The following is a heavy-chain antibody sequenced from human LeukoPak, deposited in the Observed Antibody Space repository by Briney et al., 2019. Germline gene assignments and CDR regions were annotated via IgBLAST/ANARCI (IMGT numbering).Heavy chain of an antibody. CDR2: INPQKRDT. J-gene: IGHJ6*02. CDR1: GYTFSSYG. V-gene: IGHV1-18*01. CDR3: ARRKYGADYNGMDV. Sequence: ASVKVSCKASGYTFSSYGISWVRLAPGRGPEWMASINPQKRDTHYAQNFQGRVTVTAGTSTNTAYMELRSLRSDDTAIYYCARRKYGADYNGMDVWGQVTTVTVSS. D-gene: IGHD4/OR15-4a*01.